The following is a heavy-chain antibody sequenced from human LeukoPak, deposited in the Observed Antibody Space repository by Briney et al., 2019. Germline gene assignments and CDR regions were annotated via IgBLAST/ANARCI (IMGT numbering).Heavy chain of an antibody. CDR3: VRDWDHFDFDS. CDR1: GFTFSNYW. V-gene: IGHV3-74*01. CDR2: IKGDGSHT. D-gene: IGHD3-9*01. Sequence: GGPLRLSCAASGFTFSNYWMHLVRQAPGKGLVWVSRIKGDGSHTIYADSVKGRFTISRDNAKNTLYLQMKSLRAEDTAVYYCVRDWDHFDFDSWGQGTLVTVSS. J-gene: IGHJ5*01.